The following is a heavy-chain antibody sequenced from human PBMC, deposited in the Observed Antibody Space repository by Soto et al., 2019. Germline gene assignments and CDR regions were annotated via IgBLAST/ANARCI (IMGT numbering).Heavy chain of an antibody. CDR3: ARDYQGGEGYMAEGENWFDP. CDR1: GYTFTSYG. V-gene: IGHV1-18*01. D-gene: IGHD5-12*01. CDR2: ISAYNGNT. J-gene: IGHJ5*02. Sequence: QVPLVQSGAEVKKPGASVKVSCKASGYTFTSYGISWVRQAPGQGLEWMGWISAYNGNTNYAQKLQGRVTMTTDTSTSTAYMELRSLRSDDTAVYYCARDYQGGEGYMAEGENWFDPWGQGTLVTVSS.